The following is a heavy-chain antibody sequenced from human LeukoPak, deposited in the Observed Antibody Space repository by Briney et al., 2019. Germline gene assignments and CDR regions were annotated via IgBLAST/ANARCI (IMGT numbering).Heavy chain of an antibody. CDR1: GGSISSSSYY. Sequence: PSETLSLTCTVSGGSISSSSYYWGWIRQPPGKGLEWVSYISSSGSTIYYADSVKGRFTISRDNAKNSLYLQMNSLRAEDTAFYYCAKDIGPLTYHYDTSGYSGAFDYWGQGTLVTVSS. V-gene: IGHV3-11*01. D-gene: IGHD3-22*01. CDR3: AKDIGPLTYHYDTSGYSGAFDY. CDR2: ISSSGSTI. J-gene: IGHJ4*02.